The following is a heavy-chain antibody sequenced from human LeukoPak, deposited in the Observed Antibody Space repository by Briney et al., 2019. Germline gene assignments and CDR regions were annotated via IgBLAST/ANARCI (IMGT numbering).Heavy chain of an antibody. CDR3: ARVTPSSSWYFFPGHGMDV. D-gene: IGHD6-13*01. CDR1: GGSFSGYY. J-gene: IGHJ6*02. V-gene: IGHV4-34*01. Sequence: PSETLSLTCAVYGGSFSGYYWSWIRQPPGKGLEWIGEINHSGSTNYNPSLKSRVTISVDTSKNQFSLKLSSVTAADTAVYYCARVTPSSSWYFFPGHGMDVWGQGTTVTVSS. CDR2: INHSGST.